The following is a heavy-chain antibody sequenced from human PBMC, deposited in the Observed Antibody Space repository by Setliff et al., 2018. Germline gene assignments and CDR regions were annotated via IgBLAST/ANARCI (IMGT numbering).Heavy chain of an antibody. Sequence: SETLSLTCTVSSASRSINTYYWSWIRQPPGKGLDWVGNIYYSGTNYNPSLKSRVTISVDTSKHQISLKLSSVTAADTAVYYCAGGTIVAPGGYFYYMDVWGKGATVTVSS. J-gene: IGHJ6*03. D-gene: IGHD6-6*01. V-gene: IGHV4-59*01. CDR2: IYYSGT. CDR3: AGGTIVAPGGYFYYMDV. CDR1: SASRSINTYY.